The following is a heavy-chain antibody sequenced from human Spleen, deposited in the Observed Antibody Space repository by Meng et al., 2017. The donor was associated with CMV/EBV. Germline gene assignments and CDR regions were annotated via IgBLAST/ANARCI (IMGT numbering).Heavy chain of an antibody. D-gene: IGHD2/OR15-2a*01. CDR1: GDSLQTYA. CDR3: ARLLSTMNEYYFYGKDV. CDR2: IVPPFGPT. V-gene: IGHV1-69*06. J-gene: IGHJ6*02. Sequence: SVKVSCKASGDSLQTYALSWVRQAPGQGLEWMGAIVPPFGPTTYAQNFQGRLTITADKSTHTVYMELTNLRSEDTAIYFFARLLSTMNEYYFYGKDVWGQGTTVTVSS.